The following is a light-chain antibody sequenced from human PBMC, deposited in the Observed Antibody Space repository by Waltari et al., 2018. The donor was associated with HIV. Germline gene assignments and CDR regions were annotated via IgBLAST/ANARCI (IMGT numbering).Light chain of an antibody. V-gene: IGLV2-8*01. J-gene: IGLJ2*01. CDR1: SSDVGGYKY. CDR2: DVS. Sequence: QSALTQPPSASGSPGQSVTISCTGTSSDVGGYKYVSWYQQHPGKAPKLMIYDVSKRPSGVPERFSGSKSGNTASLTGSGLQAEDEADYYCSSYAGSNNWVVFGGGTKLTVL. CDR3: SSYAGSNNWVV.